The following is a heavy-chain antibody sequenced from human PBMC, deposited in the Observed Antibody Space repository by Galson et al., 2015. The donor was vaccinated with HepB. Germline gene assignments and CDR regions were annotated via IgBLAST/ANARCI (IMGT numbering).Heavy chain of an antibody. CDR3: ARVWGATTGAVDY. Sequence: SLRLSCAASGFTFSNYAMHWVRQAPGKGLEWVAVIFFDGSNEYYADSVKGRFTISRDNYKNTLYLQMNSLTSEDTAVYYCARVWGATTGAVDYCGQGTLVTVSS. J-gene: IGHJ4*02. CDR1: GFTFSNYA. CDR2: IFFDGSNE. D-gene: IGHD1-26*01. V-gene: IGHV3-30-3*01.